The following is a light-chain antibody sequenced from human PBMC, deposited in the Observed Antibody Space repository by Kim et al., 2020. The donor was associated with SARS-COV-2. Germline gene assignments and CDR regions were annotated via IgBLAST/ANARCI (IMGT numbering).Light chain of an antibody. CDR3: QVYDSSNTAVV. CDR2: RDN. Sequence: SYELTQPLSVSVALGQTARLTCGGDNIGGKNVHWYQRKPGQAPVLVIYRDNKRPSGIPERFSGSNSGNTATLTISGAQAGDEADYFCQVYDSSNTAVVFGGGTQLTVL. V-gene: IGLV3-9*01. J-gene: IGLJ2*01. CDR1: NIGGKN.